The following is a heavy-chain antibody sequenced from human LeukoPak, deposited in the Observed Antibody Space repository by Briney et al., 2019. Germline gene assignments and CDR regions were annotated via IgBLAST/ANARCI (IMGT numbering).Heavy chain of an antibody. J-gene: IGHJ3*02. CDR1: GFTFSSYG. V-gene: IGHV3-30*02. Sequence: GGSLRLSCAASGFTFSSYGMHWVRQAPGKGLEWVAFIRYDGSNKYYADSVKGRFTISSDNSKNTLYLQMNSLRAEDTAVYYCAKDEGVVGPPDAFDIWGQGTMVTVSS. D-gene: IGHD1-26*01. CDR3: AKDEGVVGPPDAFDI. CDR2: IRYDGSNK.